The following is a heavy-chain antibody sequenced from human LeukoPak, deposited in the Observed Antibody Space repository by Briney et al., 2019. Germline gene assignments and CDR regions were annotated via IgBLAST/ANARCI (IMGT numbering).Heavy chain of an antibody. Sequence: SQTLSLTCTVSGGSISSGSYYWPWIRQPAGKGLEWIGRISTSGSTNYNPSLKSRVTISLDTSKNQFSLKLSSVTAADTAVYYCARSYGDYTILAYWGQGTLVTVSS. D-gene: IGHD4-17*01. CDR3: ARSYGDYTILAY. V-gene: IGHV4-61*02. J-gene: IGHJ4*02. CDR2: ISTSGST. CDR1: GGSISSGSYY.